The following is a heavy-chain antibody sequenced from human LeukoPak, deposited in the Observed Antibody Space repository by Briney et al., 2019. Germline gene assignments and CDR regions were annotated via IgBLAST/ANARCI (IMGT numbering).Heavy chain of an antibody. V-gene: IGHV3-23*01. CDR2: ISNDGGGT. CDR3: AKGSSGYFVDL. CDR1: GFILNNYG. J-gene: IGHJ5*02. Sequence: GGSLTLACAASGFILNNYGLIWGRQAPGKGVEWVSAISNDGGGTNYADLVKGRFTISRDNSKNTLFLQINSLRAEDTALSYCAKGSSGYFVDLWGQGTLVTVSS. D-gene: IGHD3-22*01.